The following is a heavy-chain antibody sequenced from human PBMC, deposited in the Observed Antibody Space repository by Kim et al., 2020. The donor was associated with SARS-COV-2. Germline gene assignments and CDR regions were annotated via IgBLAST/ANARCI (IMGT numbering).Heavy chain of an antibody. V-gene: IGHV1-18*01. CDR2: ISAYNGNT. J-gene: IGHJ6*02. CDR1: GYTFTSYG. CDR3: ARDPYSSGWYRGQYYYYYYGMDV. Sequence: ASVKVSCKASGYTFTSYGISWVRQAPGQGLEWMGWISAYNGNTNYAQKLQGRVTMTTDTSTSTAYMELRSLRSDDTAVYYCARDPYSSGWYRGQYYYYYYGMDVWGQGTTVTVSS. D-gene: IGHD6-19*01.